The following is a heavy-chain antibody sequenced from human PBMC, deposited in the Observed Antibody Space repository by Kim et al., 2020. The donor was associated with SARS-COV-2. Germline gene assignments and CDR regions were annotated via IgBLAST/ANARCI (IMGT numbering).Heavy chain of an antibody. J-gene: IGHJ6*02. CDR3: ARGGVREVRGVISPYYYYGMDV. CDR1: GYTFTSYG. V-gene: IGHV1-18*01. CDR2: ISAYNGNT. Sequence: ASVKVSCKASGYTFTSYGISWVRQAPGQGLEWMGWISAYNGNTNYAQKLQGRVTMTTDTSTSTAYMELRSLRSDDTAVYYCARGGVREVRGVISPYYYYGMDVWGQGTTVTVSS. D-gene: IGHD3-10*01.